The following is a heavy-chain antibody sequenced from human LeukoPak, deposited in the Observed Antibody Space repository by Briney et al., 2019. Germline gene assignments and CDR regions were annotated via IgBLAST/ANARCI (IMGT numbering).Heavy chain of an antibody. Sequence: GGSLRLSCAASGFTFSSYGMHWVRQAPGKGLEWVAVIWYDGSNKYYADSVKGRFTISRDNSKNTLYLQMNSLRAEDTAVYYCARDLGIVVVPAAERRYGMDVWGQGTTVTVSS. J-gene: IGHJ6*02. V-gene: IGHV3-33*01. CDR2: IWYDGSNK. CDR3: ARDLGIVVVPAAERRYGMDV. CDR1: GFTFSSYG. D-gene: IGHD2-2*03.